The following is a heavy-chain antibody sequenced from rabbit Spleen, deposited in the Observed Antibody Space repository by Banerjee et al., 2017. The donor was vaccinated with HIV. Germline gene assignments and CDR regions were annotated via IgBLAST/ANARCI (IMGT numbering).Heavy chain of an antibody. CDR3: ARFYAGYGDFGYAAM. J-gene: IGHJ4*01. CDR1: GFSFSSSYW. Sequence: QEQLEESGGGLVKPEGSLTLTCTASGFSFSSSYWIWWVRQAPGKGLEWIACIAAGSGSTTYYANWAKGRFTISKTSSTTVTLQMTSLTAADTATYFCARFYAGYGDFGYAAMWGQGTLVTVS. D-gene: IGHD7-1*01. V-gene: IGHV1S45*01. CDR2: IAAGSGSTT.